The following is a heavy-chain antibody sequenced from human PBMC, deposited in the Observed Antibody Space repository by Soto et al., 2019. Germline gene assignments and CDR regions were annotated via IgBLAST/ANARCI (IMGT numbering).Heavy chain of an antibody. Sequence: PGESLKISCQGSGYTFTNHWITWVRQMPRKGLEWMGRINPSDSHTNYSPSFQGHVTMSVDKSISTAYLQWSSLKASDSAMYYCARHASYYVSSGYFGTYWGQGTLVTVSS. J-gene: IGHJ4*02. CDR2: INPSDSHT. CDR3: ARHASYYVSSGYFGTY. V-gene: IGHV5-10-1*01. CDR1: GYTFTNHW. D-gene: IGHD3-22*01.